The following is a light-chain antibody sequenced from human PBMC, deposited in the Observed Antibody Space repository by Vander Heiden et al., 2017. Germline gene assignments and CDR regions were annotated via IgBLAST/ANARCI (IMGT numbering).Light chain of an antibody. CDR3: AAWDDSLNGVV. CDR2: SNN. CDR1: RSNIGSNA. J-gene: IGLJ2*01. V-gene: IGLV1-44*01. Sequence: QSVLTQPPSASGTPGQTVTTPCSGSRSNIGSNAVNWYQQRPGTAPKLLIYSNNQRPSGVPDRFSGSKSGTSASLAISGLQSEDEADYYCAAWDDSLNGVVFGGGTKLTVL.